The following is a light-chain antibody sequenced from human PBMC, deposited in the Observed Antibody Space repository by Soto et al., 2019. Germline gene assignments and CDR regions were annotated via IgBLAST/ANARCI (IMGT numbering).Light chain of an antibody. CDR1: SGHSSYI. CDR2: VEGSGTY. J-gene: IGLJ3*02. Sequence: QAVVTQSSSASASLGSSVKLTCTLSSGHSSYIVAWHQQQPGKAPRYLMKVEGSGTYNKGSGVPYRFSGSSSGADRYLTIPTLQSEDEADYYCETWNSNPRVFGGGTKLPVL. V-gene: IGLV4-60*03. CDR3: ETWNSNPRV.